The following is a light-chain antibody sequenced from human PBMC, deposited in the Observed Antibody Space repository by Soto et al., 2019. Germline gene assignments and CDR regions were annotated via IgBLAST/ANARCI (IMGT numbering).Light chain of an antibody. Sequence: QSVLTQPPSASGTPGQRVTISCSGSNSNIGGNSVNWYQQLPLRAPKLLIYSNNQRPSGVPDRFSGSKSGTSASMAISGVRSGDEADYYCAAWDDSLTAGVFGGGTKVTVL. CDR2: SNN. J-gene: IGLJ3*02. V-gene: IGLV1-47*02. CDR1: NSNIGGNS. CDR3: AAWDDSLTAGV.